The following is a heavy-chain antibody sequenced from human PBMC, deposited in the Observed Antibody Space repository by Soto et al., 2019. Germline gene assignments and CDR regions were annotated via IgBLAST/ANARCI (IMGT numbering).Heavy chain of an antibody. V-gene: IGHV2-70*04. J-gene: IGHJ4*02. CDR2: IDWDNDK. D-gene: IGHD3-16*01. Sequence: YGPTLVNPTQTLTLTCTFSGFSLSTRSVRVSWIRQPPGKALEWLARIDWDNDKYYSASLKTRLTISKDTSKNQVVLTLTNMDPVDTATYYCARISSYAYFDYWGQGALFTVSS. CDR3: ARISSYAYFDY. CDR1: GFSLSTRSVR.